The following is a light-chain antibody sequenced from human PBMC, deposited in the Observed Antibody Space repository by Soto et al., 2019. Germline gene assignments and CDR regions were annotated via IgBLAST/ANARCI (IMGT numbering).Light chain of an antibody. CDR1: QSVSRY. Sequence: EIVLTQSPATLSLSPGERATLSCRASQSVSRYLAWYQQKPGQAPRLLIFEASNRATGIPARFSGSGSGTDFTLTIRSLEPEDFAVYYCQQRSNWVTFGPGTKVDIK. CDR3: QQRSNWVT. J-gene: IGKJ3*01. V-gene: IGKV3-11*01. CDR2: EAS.